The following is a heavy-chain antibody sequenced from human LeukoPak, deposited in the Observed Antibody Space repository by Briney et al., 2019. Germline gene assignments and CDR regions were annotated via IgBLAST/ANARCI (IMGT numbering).Heavy chain of an antibody. J-gene: IGHJ4*02. CDR3: ARVGYYESSGYYEY. CDR1: GYTLTDYY. D-gene: IGHD3-22*01. Sequence: ASVKVSCKASGYTLTDYYMHWVRQAPGQELEWMGRINPNSGGTNYAQKFQGRVTMTRDTSISTVYMELSRLRSDDTAVYYCARVGYYESSGYYEYWGQGTLVTVSS. V-gene: IGHV1-2*06. CDR2: INPNSGGT.